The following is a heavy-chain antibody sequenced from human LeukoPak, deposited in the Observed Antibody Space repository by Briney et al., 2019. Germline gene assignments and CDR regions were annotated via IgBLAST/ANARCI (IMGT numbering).Heavy chain of an antibody. J-gene: IGHJ3*02. CDR3: ARDLGGAAVPRDI. CDR2: IIPIFGTS. D-gene: IGHD6-25*01. CDR1: GGTFSSYA. Sequence: WASVTVSCKASGGTFSSYAISWVRQAPGQGLEWMEGIIPIFGTSNYAQKFQDRVTITADEPTSTAYMELSSLRSEDTAVYYCARDLGGAAVPRDIWGQGTMVTVSS. V-gene: IGHV1-69*13.